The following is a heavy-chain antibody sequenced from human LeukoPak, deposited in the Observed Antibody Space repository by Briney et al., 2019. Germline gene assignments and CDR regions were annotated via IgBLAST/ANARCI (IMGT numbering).Heavy chain of an antibody. J-gene: IGHJ4*02. CDR2: IYSGGST. CDR3: ARDHYYDSSGYYHDY. V-gene: IGHV3-66*01. CDR1: GFTVSSNY. D-gene: IGHD3-22*01. Sequence: PGGSLRLSCAASGFTVSSNYMSWVRQAPGKGLEWVSVIYSGGSTYYADSVKGRFTISRDNSKNTLYLRMDSLRAEDTAVYYCARDHYYDSSGYYHDYWGQGTLVTVSS.